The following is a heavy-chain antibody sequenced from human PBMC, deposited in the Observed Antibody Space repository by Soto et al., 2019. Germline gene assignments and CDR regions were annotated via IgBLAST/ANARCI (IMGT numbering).Heavy chain of an antibody. Sequence: QVQLVQSGAEVKKPGASVKVSCKASGYTFTSYDINWVRQATGQGLEWMGWMNPNSGNTGNAQRFQCRVTMTRNTSFSTAYMELSSLRSADTPLYDSGREQRLSCRVDYWGPGTLGTVA. V-gene: IGHV1-8*01. D-gene: IGHD6-19*01. CDR3: GREQRLSCRVDY. J-gene: IGHJ4*02. CDR1: GYTFTSYD. CDR2: MNPNSGNT.